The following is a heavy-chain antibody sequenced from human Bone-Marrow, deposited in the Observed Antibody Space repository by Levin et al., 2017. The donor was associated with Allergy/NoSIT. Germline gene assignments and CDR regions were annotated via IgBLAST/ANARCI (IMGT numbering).Heavy chain of an antibody. CDR2: ISSSGSAR. J-gene: IGHJ4*02. D-gene: IGHD5-12*01. V-gene: IGHV3-48*04. CDR3: ARDRGNDYGCFDS. CDR1: GFTLRTYS. Sequence: LSLTCAASGFTLRTYSMNWVRQAPGKGLEWISYISSSGSARYYADSVQGRFTVSRDNANNLVYLQMNGLRGEDTAVYYCARDRGNDYGCFDSWGQGTPVTVSS.